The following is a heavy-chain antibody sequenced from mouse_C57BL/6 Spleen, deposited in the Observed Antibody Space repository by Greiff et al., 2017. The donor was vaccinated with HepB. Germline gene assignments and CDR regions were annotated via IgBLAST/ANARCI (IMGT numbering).Heavy chain of an antibody. V-gene: IGHV1-64*01. J-gene: IGHJ2*01. CDR1: GYTFTSYW. Sequence: QVQLQQPGAELVKPGASVKLSCKASGYTFTSYWMHWVKQRPGQGLEWIGMIHPNSGSTNYNEKFKSKATLTVDKSSSTAYMQLSSLTSEASAVYYCERFDGYDSYFDYGGQGTTLTVSS. CDR2: IHPNSGST. D-gene: IGHD2-2*01. CDR3: ERFDGYDSYFDY.